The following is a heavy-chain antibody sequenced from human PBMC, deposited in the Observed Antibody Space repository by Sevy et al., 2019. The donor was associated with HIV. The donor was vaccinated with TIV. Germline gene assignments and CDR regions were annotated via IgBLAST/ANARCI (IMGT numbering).Heavy chain of an antibody. V-gene: IGHV3-23*01. CDR1: GFTFNNFA. J-gene: IGHJ6*02. D-gene: IGHD2-2*02. Sequence: GGSLRLSCAASGFTFNNFAMNWVRQTPGKGLEWVSGISGIGDRTYYGDSVKGRFTISRDNSADTLYLHMSSLRAEDTAIYYCARGSCIGSSCHTGYHGMDVWGQGTTVTVSS. CDR2: ISGIGDRT. CDR3: ARGSCIGSSCHTGYHGMDV.